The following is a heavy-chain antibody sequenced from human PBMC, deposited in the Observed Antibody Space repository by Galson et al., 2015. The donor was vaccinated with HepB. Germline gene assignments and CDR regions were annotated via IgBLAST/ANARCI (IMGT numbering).Heavy chain of an antibody. CDR3: AREGYSGSYYNYFDY. CDR1: GFTFSSYA. V-gene: IGHV3-30-3*01. CDR2: ISYDGSNK. Sequence: SLRLSCAASGFTFSSYAMHWVRQAPGKGLEWVAVISYDGSNKYYADSVKGRFTISRDNSKNTLYLQMNSLRAEDTAVYYCAREGYSGSYYNYFDYWGQGTLVTVSS. J-gene: IGHJ4*02. D-gene: IGHD1-26*01.